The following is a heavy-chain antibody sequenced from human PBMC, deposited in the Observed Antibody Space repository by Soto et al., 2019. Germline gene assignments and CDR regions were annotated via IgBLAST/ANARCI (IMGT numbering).Heavy chain of an antibody. CDR1: GGTFSSYA. CDR2: IIPIFGTA. CDR3: ASGLEGGEVIGGHTRYDYGDYRTLDYYYGMDV. Sequence: QVQLVQSGAEVKKPGSSVKVSCKASGGTFSSYAISWVRQAPGQGLEWMGGIIPIFGTANYAQKFQGRVTITAEESTSAAYRGRSGLKAEETAVYYCASGLEGGEVIGGHTRYDYGDYRTLDYYYGMDVWGQGTTVTVSS. D-gene: IGHD4-17*01. V-gene: IGHV1-69*01. J-gene: IGHJ6*02.